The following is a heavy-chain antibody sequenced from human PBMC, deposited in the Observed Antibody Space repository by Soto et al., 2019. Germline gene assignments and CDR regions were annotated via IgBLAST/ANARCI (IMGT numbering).Heavy chain of an antibody. D-gene: IGHD6-13*01. J-gene: IGHJ5*01. Sequence: GGSLRLSCTASGFSCSSYALNWVRQAPGKGLEWISGISGSGGDTYYAGSVKGRSTISRDNSKNTLYLQINSLRPEDTAVYYCARGGIPAPGTVWKWFVSWGQGTLVTVSS. CDR2: ISGSGGDT. V-gene: IGHV3-23*01. CDR1: GFSCSSYA. CDR3: ARGGIPAPGTVWKWFVS.